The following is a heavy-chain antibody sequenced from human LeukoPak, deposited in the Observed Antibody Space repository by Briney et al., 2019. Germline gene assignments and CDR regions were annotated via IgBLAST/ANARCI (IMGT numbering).Heavy chain of an antibody. CDR1: GGSFSGYY. Sequence: SETLSLTCAVYGGSFSGYYWSWIRQPPGKGLEWIGEISHSGSTNYNPSLKSRVTISVDTSKNQFSLKLSSVTAADTAVYYCARRGAVAGFDYWGQGTLVTVSS. CDR2: ISHSGST. CDR3: ARRGAVAGFDY. D-gene: IGHD6-19*01. J-gene: IGHJ4*02. V-gene: IGHV4-34*01.